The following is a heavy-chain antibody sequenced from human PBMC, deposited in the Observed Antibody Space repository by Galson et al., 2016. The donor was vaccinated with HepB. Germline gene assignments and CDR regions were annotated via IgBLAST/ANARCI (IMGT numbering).Heavy chain of an antibody. Sequence: SVKVSCKASGYTFTDYYMHWVRQPPGQGLEWMGWINPNSGGTNCAQKFQGRVTMTRDTSISTAYMELSRLTSGDTAVYYCTRAPIRDDILTGYYTPPPDFDYWGQGTLVTVSS. CDR3: TRAPIRDDILTGYYTPPPDFDY. J-gene: IGHJ4*02. CDR2: INPNSGGT. V-gene: IGHV1-2*02. D-gene: IGHD3-9*01. CDR1: GYTFTDYY.